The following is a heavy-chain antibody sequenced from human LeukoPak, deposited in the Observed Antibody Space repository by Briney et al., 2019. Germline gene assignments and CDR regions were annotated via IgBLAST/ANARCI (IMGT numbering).Heavy chain of an antibody. J-gene: IGHJ5*02. D-gene: IGHD1-26*01. Sequence: GASVKVSCKASGYTFTSYGISWVRQAPGQGLEWMGWISAYNGNTNYAQKLQGRVTMTTDTSTSTAYMELRSLRSDDTAVYYCARDLAGGGKNNWFDPWGQGTLVTVSS. CDR1: GYTFTSYG. CDR3: ARDLAGGGKNNWFDP. CDR2: ISAYNGNT. V-gene: IGHV1-18*01.